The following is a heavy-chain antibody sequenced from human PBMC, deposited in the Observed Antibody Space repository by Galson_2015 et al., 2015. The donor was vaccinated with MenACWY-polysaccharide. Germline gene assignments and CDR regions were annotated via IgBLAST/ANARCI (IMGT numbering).Heavy chain of an antibody. CDR2: LGPTTGNT. J-gene: IGHJ4*02. CDR3: AKGAAHYGSGNYYDY. D-gene: IGHD3-10*01. V-gene: IGHV3-23*01. CDR1: GLTFSSYG. Sequence: SLRLSCAGSGLTFSSYGMGWVRQAPGKGLEWVSGLGPTTGNTYYADSVRGRFTISRDNSKSTLYLQMDSLRAEDTALYYCAKGAAHYGSGNYYDYWGQGTQVTVSS.